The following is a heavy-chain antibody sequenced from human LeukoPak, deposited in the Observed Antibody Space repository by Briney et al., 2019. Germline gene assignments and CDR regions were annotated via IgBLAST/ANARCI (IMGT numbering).Heavy chain of an antibody. CDR2: INHSGST. Sequence: SETLSLTCAVYGGSFSGYYWSWIRQPPGKGLEWIGEINHSGSTNYNPSLKSRVTISVDTSKNQFSLKLSSVTAADTAVYYCARQGYKSPYSSGWYFSGWFDPWGQGTLVTVSS. J-gene: IGHJ5*02. V-gene: IGHV4-34*01. D-gene: IGHD6-19*01. CDR1: GGSFSGYY. CDR3: ARQGYKSPYSSGWYFSGWFDP.